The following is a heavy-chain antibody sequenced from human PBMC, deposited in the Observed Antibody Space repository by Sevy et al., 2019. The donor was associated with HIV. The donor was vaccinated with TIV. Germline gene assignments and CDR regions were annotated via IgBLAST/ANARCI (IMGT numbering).Heavy chain of an antibody. CDR3: ARGFDTPRGFDP. Sequence: SETLSLTCGVSGGSISSSNWWHWVRQPPGKGLEWIGEIYRSGSTNYNPCLKSRVTISVDNSKNQFSLQLNSVTAADTAVYYCARGFDTPRGFDPWGQGTLVTVSS. CDR2: IYRSGST. CDR1: GGSISSSNW. J-gene: IGHJ5*02. D-gene: IGHD3-10*01. V-gene: IGHV4-4*02.